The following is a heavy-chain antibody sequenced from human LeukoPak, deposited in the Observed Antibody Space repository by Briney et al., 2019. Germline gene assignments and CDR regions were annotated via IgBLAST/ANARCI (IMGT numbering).Heavy chain of an antibody. V-gene: IGHV3-23*01. Sequence: GGTLKLSCAASGFTFSSYGMSWVRQAPGKGLEWVSAISGSGGSTYYADSVKGRFTISRDNSKNTLYLQMNSLRAEDTAIYYCAKALFGDRRVGAFDIWGLGTMLTVSS. CDR1: GFTFSSYG. CDR2: ISGSGGST. D-gene: IGHD3-10*02. CDR3: AKALFGDRRVGAFDI. J-gene: IGHJ3*02.